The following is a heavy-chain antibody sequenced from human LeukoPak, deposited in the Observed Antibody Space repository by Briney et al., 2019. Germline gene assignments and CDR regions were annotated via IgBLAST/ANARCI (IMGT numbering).Heavy chain of an antibody. CDR2: ISGGGGST. Sequence: RGSLRLSCTASGFTFKNYAMNWVRQAPGKGLEWVSVISGGGGSTYYGDSGKGRFTISRDNSNNALYLQMNSLRAEDTAVYYCAKGALVTTRSWFDPWGQGTLVTVSS. CDR3: AKGALVTTRSWFDP. CDR1: GFTFKNYA. D-gene: IGHD4-17*01. V-gene: IGHV3-23*01. J-gene: IGHJ5*02.